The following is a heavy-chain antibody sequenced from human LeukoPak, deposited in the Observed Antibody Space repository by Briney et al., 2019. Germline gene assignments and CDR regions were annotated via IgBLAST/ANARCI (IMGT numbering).Heavy chain of an antibody. Sequence: GGSLRLSCAASGFTFDDYAMHWVRQAPGKGLEWVSGISWNSGSIGYADSVRGRFTISRDNAKNSLYLQMNSLRAEDTAVYYCAKAPGYSSGWTFDYWGQGALVTVSS. CDR1: GFTFDDYA. D-gene: IGHD6-19*01. J-gene: IGHJ4*02. CDR3: AKAPGYSSGWTFDY. V-gene: IGHV3-9*01. CDR2: ISWNSGSI.